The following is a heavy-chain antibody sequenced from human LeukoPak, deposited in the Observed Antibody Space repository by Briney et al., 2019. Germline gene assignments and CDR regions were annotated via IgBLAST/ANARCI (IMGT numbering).Heavy chain of an antibody. J-gene: IGHJ4*02. CDR2: INPGDSDT. CDR3: ARLYYDFWNNYRWGDY. D-gene: IGHD3-3*01. V-gene: IGHV5-51*01. CDR1: GYSFASNW. Sequence: GESLTITCKGSGYSFASNWIGWARQMPGKGLEWMGIINPGDSDTKYSPSFQGQVTISVDKSISTADLQWSSLKASDTAMYYCARLYYDFWNNYRWGDYWGQGTLCPVSS.